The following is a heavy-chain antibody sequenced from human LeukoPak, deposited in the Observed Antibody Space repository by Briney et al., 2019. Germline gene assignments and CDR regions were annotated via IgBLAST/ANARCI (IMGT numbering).Heavy chain of an antibody. CDR1: GFTFSNYG. J-gene: IGHJ4*02. CDR3: AKVLAVTSYGAKSVFDH. Sequence: GGSLRLSCAASGFTFSNYGMHWVRQAPGKGLEWVAFIWYDGSNKYYADSEKGRFTISRDNSKNTVYLQMNSLRAEDTAVYYCAKVLAVTSYGAKSVFDHWGQGTLVTVSS. CDR2: IWYDGSNK. V-gene: IGHV3-30*02. D-gene: IGHD4-23*01.